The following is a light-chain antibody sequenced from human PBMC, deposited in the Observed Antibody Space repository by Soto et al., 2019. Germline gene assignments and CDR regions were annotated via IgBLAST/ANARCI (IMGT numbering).Light chain of an antibody. CDR1: SSDVGAYNF. V-gene: IGLV2-14*03. J-gene: IGLJ1*01. Sequence: QSVLTQPASVSGSPGQSITISCTGTSSDVGAYNFVSWYQQHPGRAPKLMIYDVSYRPSGVSNRFSGSKSGNTASLTISGLQIVDEADYYCCSYAYSSSYVFGTGTKVTVL. CDR3: CSYAYSSSYV. CDR2: DVS.